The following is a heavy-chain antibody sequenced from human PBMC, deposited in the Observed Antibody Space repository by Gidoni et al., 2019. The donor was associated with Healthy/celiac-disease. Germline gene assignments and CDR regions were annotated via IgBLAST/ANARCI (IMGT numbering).Heavy chain of an antibody. CDR2: FDPEDGET. CDR3: ATEGYCGGDCSIDY. CDR1: VSTLTELS. Sequence: VQLVPSGAEVTQPGASVKVSCTVSVSTLTELSMHWVRQAPGKGLEWMGGFDPEDGETIYEQKCQGRVTMTEDTSTDTAYRELSSLRSEDTAVYYCATEGYCGGDCSIDYWGQGTLVTVSS. J-gene: IGHJ4*02. V-gene: IGHV1-24*01. D-gene: IGHD2-21*02.